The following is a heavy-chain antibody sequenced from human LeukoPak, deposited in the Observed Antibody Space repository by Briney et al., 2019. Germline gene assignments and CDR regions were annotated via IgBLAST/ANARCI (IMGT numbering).Heavy chain of an antibody. V-gene: IGHV4-39*07. CDR3: ARTRGRVSKTDFDS. CDR1: GASISSDDYF. Sequence: PETLSLTCTVSGASISSDDYFWGWIRQPPGKGLEWIATIYYNGNTYYNPSLSSRVTISADSSKNQFSLRLRSVTAADAAVYFCARTRGRVSKTDFDSWGQGTLVTVSS. D-gene: IGHD5/OR15-5a*01. J-gene: IGHJ4*02. CDR2: IYYNGNT.